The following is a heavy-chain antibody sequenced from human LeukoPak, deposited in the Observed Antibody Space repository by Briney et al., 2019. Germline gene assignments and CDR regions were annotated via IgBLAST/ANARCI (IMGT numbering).Heavy chain of an antibody. CDR3: ARGGIAAAGTSVDY. CDR1: GGTFSSYA. D-gene: IGHD6-13*01. J-gene: IGHJ4*02. CDR2: IIPIFGTA. V-gene: IGHV1-69*06. Sequence: SVKVSCKASGGTFSSYAISWVRQAPGQGLEWMGGIIPIFGTANYAQKFQGRVTITADKSTSTAYMELSSLRSGDTAVYYCARGGIAAAGTSVDYWGQGTLVTVSS.